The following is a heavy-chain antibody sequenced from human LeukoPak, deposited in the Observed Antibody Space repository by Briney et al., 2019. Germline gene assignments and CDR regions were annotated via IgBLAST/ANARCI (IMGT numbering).Heavy chain of an antibody. Sequence: GGCLRLSCAASGFTFSSYGMHWVRQAPGKGLEWVAFKRYDGSNKFYADSVKGRFTISRDNSKNTLYLQMNSLRVEDTAVYYCAKDLYGSGSYQIRLFDYWGQGTLVTVSS. D-gene: IGHD3-10*01. J-gene: IGHJ4*02. CDR2: KRYDGSNK. V-gene: IGHV3-30*02. CDR1: GFTFSSYG. CDR3: AKDLYGSGSYQIRLFDY.